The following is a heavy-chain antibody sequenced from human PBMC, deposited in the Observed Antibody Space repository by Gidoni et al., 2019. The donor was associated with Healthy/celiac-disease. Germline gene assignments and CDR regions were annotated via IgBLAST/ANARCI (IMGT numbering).Heavy chain of an antibody. D-gene: IGHD2-2*01. CDR1: GYSISSGYY. CDR3: ARAVGDIVVVPAAYTFSAFDI. V-gene: IGHV4-38-2*02. J-gene: IGHJ3*02. Sequence: QVQLQESGPGLVKPSETLSLTCTVSGYSISSGYYWGWIRQPPGKGLEWIGSIYHSGSTYYNPSLKSRVTISVDTSKNQFSLKLSSVTAADTAVYYCARAVGDIVVVPAAYTFSAFDIWGQGTMVTVSS. CDR2: IYHSGST.